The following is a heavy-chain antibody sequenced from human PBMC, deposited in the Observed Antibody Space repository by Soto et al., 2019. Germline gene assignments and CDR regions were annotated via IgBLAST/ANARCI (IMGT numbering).Heavy chain of an antibody. CDR2: TYYRSKWYY. CDR3: ARIQSSSSSDMDV. D-gene: IGHD6-6*01. J-gene: IGHJ6*02. V-gene: IGHV6-1*01. CDR1: GDSVSSTSAA. Sequence: SQTLSLTCAISGDSVSSTSAAWNWIRQSPSRGLEWLGRTYYRSKWYYGYAVSVKSRITINPDTSKNQFSLQLNSVTPADTAVYYCARIQSSSSSDMDVWGHGTTVTVSS.